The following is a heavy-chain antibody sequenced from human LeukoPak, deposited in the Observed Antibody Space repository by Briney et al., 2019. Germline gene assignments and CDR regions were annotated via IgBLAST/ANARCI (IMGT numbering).Heavy chain of an antibody. CDR2: ISAYNGNT. V-gene: IGHV1-18*01. J-gene: IGHJ6*03. CDR1: GYTFTSYG. Sequence: GASVKVSCKASGYTFTSYGISWVRQAPGQGLDWMGWISAYNGNTNYAQKLQGRVTMNTDTSTSTAYMELRSLRSDDTAVYYCARDTAAAGPLNYYYYMDVWGKGTTVTVSS. D-gene: IGHD6-13*01. CDR3: ARDTAAAGPLNYYYYMDV.